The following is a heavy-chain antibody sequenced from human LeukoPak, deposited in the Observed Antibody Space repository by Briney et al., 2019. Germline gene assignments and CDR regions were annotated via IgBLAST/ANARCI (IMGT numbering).Heavy chain of an antibody. V-gene: IGHV5-51*01. Sequence: GESLKISCKGSGYSFTNYWIGWVRQMPEKGLEWMGIIYPGDSDTRYSPSFQGQVTISADKSISTAYLQWSSLKASDTAMYYCARPHSSGWSDAFDIWGQGTMVIVSS. CDR1: GYSFTNYW. CDR3: ARPHSSGWSDAFDI. D-gene: IGHD6-19*01. CDR2: IYPGDSDT. J-gene: IGHJ3*02.